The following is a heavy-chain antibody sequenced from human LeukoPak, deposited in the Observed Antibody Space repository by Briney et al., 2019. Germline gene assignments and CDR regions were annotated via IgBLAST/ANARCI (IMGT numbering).Heavy chain of an antibody. CDR3: ATKTGTSDPFDI. V-gene: IGHV3-7*01. J-gene: IGHJ3*02. Sequence: PGDSLRLSCAASGFTFTKYWMTWVRQAPGKGLEWVGNIKQDGSDKNYMDSVKGRFTVSRDNAKKSLFLQMNRLRAEDTAVYYCATKTGTSDPFDIWGQGTMVTVSS. D-gene: IGHD1-7*01. CDR2: IKQDGSDK. CDR1: GFTFTKYW.